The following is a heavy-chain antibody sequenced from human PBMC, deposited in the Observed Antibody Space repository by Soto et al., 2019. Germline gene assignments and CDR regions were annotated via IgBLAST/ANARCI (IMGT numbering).Heavy chain of an antibody. CDR3: ARVVPYSSIAAPKTPPPGMDV. CDR2: IWYDGSNK. V-gene: IGHV3-33*01. Sequence: GGSLRLSCAASGFTFSSYGMHWVRQAPGKGLEWVAVIWYDGSNKYYADSVKGRFTISKDNSKNTLYLQMNSLRAEDTAVYYCARVVPYSSIAAPKTPPPGMDVWGQGTTVTVSS. CDR1: GFTFSSYG. D-gene: IGHD6-6*01. J-gene: IGHJ6*02.